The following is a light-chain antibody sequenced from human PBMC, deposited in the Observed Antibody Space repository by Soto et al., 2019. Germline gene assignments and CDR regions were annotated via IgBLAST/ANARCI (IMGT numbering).Light chain of an antibody. CDR2: GAS. CDR3: QQYDHWPIT. Sequence: EIVLTQSPGTLSLSPGERATLSCRASQSVSSSYFAWYQQKPGQAPRLLIYGASSRATGIPDRFSGSGSGTEFTLTISSLQSEGFAVYYCQQYDHWPITFGQGTRLEIK. J-gene: IGKJ5*01. V-gene: IGKV3-20*01. CDR1: QSVSSSY.